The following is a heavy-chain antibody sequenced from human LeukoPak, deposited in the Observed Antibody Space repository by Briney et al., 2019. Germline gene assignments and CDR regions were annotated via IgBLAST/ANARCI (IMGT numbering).Heavy chain of an antibody. V-gene: IGHV3-30*02. CDR2: IRYDGSNK. Sequence: QPGGSLRLSCAAFGFTFSGYDMHWVRQAPGKGLEWVAFIRYDGSNKYYTDSVKGRFTISRDNSKNTLYLQMNSLRPEDTAVYYCAKASAIDYWGQGTLVTVSS. J-gene: IGHJ4*02. CDR1: GFTFSGYD. CDR3: AKASAIDY.